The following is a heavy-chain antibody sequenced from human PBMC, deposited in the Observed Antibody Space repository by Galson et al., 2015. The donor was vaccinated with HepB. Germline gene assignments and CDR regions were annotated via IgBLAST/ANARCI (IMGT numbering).Heavy chain of an antibody. CDR3: ATTASIGSGWYLGAFDI. D-gene: IGHD6-19*01. V-gene: IGHV1-24*01. CDR2: FDPEDGET. CDR1: GYTLTELS. Sequence: SVKVSCKVSGYTLTELSMHWVRQAPGKGLEWMGGFDPEDGETIYAQKFQGRVTMTEDTSTDTAYMELSSLRSEDTAVYYCATTASIGSGWYLGAFDIWGQGTMVTVSS. J-gene: IGHJ3*02.